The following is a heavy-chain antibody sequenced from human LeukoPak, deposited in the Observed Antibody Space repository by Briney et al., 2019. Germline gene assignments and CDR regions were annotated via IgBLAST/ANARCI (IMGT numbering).Heavy chain of an antibody. CDR3: ARAEQWLAPVDY. Sequence: GGSLRLSCAASGFTVSSNYMSWVRQAPGKGLEWVSVIYSGGSTYYADSVKGRFTISRDNSKNTLYLQMNSLRAEDTAVYYCARAEQWLAPVDYWGQGTLVTVPS. CDR2: IYSGGST. CDR1: GFTVSSNY. V-gene: IGHV3-53*01. D-gene: IGHD6-19*01. J-gene: IGHJ4*02.